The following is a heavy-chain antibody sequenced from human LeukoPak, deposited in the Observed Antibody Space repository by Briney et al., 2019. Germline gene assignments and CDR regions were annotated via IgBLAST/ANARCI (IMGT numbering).Heavy chain of an antibody. CDR2: IIPILGIA. Sequence: ASVKVSCKASGGTFSSYAISWVRQAPGQGLEWMGRIIPILGIANYAQKFQGRVTITADKSTSTAYMELSSLRSEDTAVYYCARARGYSYGPLDSWGQGTLVTVSS. V-gene: IGHV1-69*04. CDR1: GGTFSSYA. J-gene: IGHJ4*02. CDR3: ARARGYSYGPLDS. D-gene: IGHD5-18*01.